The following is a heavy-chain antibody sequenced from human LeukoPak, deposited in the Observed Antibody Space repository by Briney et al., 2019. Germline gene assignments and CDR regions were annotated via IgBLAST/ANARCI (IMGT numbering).Heavy chain of an antibody. V-gene: IGHV4-4*07. Sequence: PSETLSLTCIVSGGSMSRYYWSWIRQPAGKGLKWIGRIYSSGSTNYNPSLKSRVTMSVDTSKNQFSLKLSSVTAADTAVYYCARHLYKNRYYSSSPRGGFDYWGQGTLVTVSS. CDR1: GGSMSRYY. CDR2: IYSSGST. D-gene: IGHD6-6*01. CDR3: ARHLYKNRYYSSSPRGGFDY. J-gene: IGHJ4*02.